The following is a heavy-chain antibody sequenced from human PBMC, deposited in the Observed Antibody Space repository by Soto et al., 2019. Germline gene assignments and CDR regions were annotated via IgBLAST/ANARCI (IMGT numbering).Heavy chain of an antibody. Sequence: PSETLSLTCAVSGGSISSSNWWSWVRQPPGKGLEWIGEIYHSGSTNYNPSLKSRVTISVDKSKNQFSLKLSSVTAADTAVYYCARDFPYYYDSSGYDDYWGQGTLVTVSS. CDR2: IYHSGST. V-gene: IGHV4-4*02. CDR1: GGSISSSNW. D-gene: IGHD3-22*01. CDR3: ARDFPYYYDSSGYDDY. J-gene: IGHJ4*02.